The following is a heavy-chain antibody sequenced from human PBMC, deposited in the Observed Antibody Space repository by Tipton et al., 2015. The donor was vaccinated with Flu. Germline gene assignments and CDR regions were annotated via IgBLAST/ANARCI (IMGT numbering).Heavy chain of an antibody. Sequence: VKPSQTLSLTCAISGDSVSSNSAAWSWIRQSPSRGLEWRGRTFYRSAWHNNSAVSVKSRITINADTSKNQFSLQLSSVTPEDTAVYYCGRDMGRSGYAHAFDYWGQGILVTVSS. D-gene: IGHD3-22*01. CDR2: TFYRSAWHN. J-gene: IGHJ4*02. CDR3: GRDMGRSGYAHAFDY. V-gene: IGHV6-1*01. CDR1: GDSVSSNSAA.